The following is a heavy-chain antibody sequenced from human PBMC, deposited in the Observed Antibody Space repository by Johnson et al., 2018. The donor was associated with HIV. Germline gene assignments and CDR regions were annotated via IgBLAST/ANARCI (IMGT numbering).Heavy chain of an antibody. CDR2: ISYDGSNK. V-gene: IGHV3-30*04. Sequence: QVQLVESGGGLIQPGRSLRLSCAASGFTFSSYAMHWVRQAPGKGLAWVAVISYDGSNKYYADSVKGRFTISRDNSKNTLYLQMNSLRAEDTAVYYCARGRGVGRPIQKWLGAAFDIWGQGTMVTVSS. CDR1: GFTFSSYA. CDR3: ARGRGVGRPIQKWLGAAFDI. D-gene: IGHD5-18*01. J-gene: IGHJ3*02.